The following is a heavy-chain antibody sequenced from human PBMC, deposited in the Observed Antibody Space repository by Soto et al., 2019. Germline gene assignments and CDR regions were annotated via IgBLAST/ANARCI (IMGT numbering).Heavy chain of an antibody. CDR3: AGFVVPAAIDY. J-gene: IGHJ4*02. D-gene: IGHD2-2*01. V-gene: IGHV3-21*01. Sequence: LRLSCAASGFTFSSYSMNWVRQAPGKGLEWVSTINSSSSYIYYADSVKGRFTISRDNAKNSLYLQMNSLRAEDTAVYYCAGFVVPAAIDYWGQGTLVTVSS. CDR2: INSSSSYI. CDR1: GFTFSSYS.